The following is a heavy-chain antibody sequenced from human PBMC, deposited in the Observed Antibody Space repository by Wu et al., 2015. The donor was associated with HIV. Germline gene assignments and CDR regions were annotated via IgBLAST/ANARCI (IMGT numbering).Heavy chain of an antibody. V-gene: IGHV1-8*01. D-gene: IGHD2-21*01. J-gene: IGHJ6*03. Sequence: QVQLVQSGAEVKKPGASVKVSCKASGYTFTSYDINWVRQATGQGLEWMGWMNPNSGNTGYAQRFKGRVTMTRNTSISTAYMQLSSLRSDDTAVYFCARDLGDDFAVRGFYWYMDVWGRGTAITVSS. CDR3: ARDLGDDFAVRGFYWYMDV. CDR1: GYTFTSYD. CDR2: MNPNSGNT.